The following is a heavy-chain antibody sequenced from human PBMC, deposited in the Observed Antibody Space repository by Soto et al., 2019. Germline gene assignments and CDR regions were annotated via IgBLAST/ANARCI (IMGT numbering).Heavy chain of an antibody. J-gene: IGHJ4*02. CDR1: GGSVSNKTYY. CDR2: VYYSGTT. V-gene: IGHV4-61*01. D-gene: IGHD2-15*01. CDR3: ARNTAVPNTLRSRYFFDY. Sequence: SETLSLTCSVSGGSVSNKTYYWSWIRQPPGKRPEWIGYVYYSGTTNYNPSLKSRVTISVDLSKNQFSLRLSSVTTADTALYYCARNTAVPNTLRSRYFFDYWGQGTLVTVSS.